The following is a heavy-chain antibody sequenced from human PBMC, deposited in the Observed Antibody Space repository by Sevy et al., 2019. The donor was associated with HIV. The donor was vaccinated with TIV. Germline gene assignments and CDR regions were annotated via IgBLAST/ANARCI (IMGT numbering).Heavy chain of an antibody. J-gene: IGHJ4*02. D-gene: IGHD1-26*01. CDR2: IYYNGHI. CDR3: AGENAWGRGYS. V-gene: IGHV4-59*08. Sequence: SETLSLTCTVSGGSITSLYWNWIRQPPGKGLEWIANIYYNGHINYNPSLKGRVTLSLDTSKNQFSLRLSSVTAADTDMYYCAGENAWGRGYSWGQGTLVTVSS. CDR1: GGSITSLY.